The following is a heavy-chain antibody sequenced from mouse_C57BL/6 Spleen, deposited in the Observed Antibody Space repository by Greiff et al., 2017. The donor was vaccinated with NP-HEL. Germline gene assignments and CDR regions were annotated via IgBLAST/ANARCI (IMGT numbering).Heavy chain of an antibody. CDR3: ASMDGYPFAY. CDR1: GYTFTSYW. V-gene: IGHV1-61*01. CDR2: IYPSDSET. J-gene: IGHJ3*01. D-gene: IGHD2-3*01. Sequence: QVQLQQSGAELVRPGSSVKLSCKASGYTFTSYWMDWVKQRPGQGLEWIGNIYPSDSETHYNQKFKDKATLTVDKSSSTAYMQLSSLTSEDSAVYYCASMDGYPFAYWGQGTLVTVSA.